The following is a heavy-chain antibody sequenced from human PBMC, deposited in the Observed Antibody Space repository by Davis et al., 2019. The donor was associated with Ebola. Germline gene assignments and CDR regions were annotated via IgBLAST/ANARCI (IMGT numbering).Heavy chain of an antibody. J-gene: IGHJ4*02. CDR1: GFTFSDYY. Sequence: PGGSLRLSCAASGFTFSDYYMSWICQAPGQGLEWASYISSSCNTIYYADSVKGRFTIPRDKAKNSLSLQMNSLRAEDTAVYYCTRREWELDYWGQGTLVTVSS. D-gene: IGHD1-26*01. CDR2: ISSSCNTI. CDR3: TRREWELDY. V-gene: IGHV3-11*01.